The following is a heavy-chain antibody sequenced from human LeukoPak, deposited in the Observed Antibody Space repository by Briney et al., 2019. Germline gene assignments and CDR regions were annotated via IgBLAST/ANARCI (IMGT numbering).Heavy chain of an antibody. Sequence: GGSLRLSCAVSGFTLINYHMNWVRQAPGKGLEWVSFIGSTSNYIYYADSVRSRFTISRDNAKNSLYLQMSSLRAEDTAVYYCASSHNGGWYLFDYWGQGTLVTVSS. D-gene: IGHD6-19*01. CDR1: GFTLINYH. CDR3: ASSHNGGWYLFDY. J-gene: IGHJ4*02. CDR2: IGSTSNYI. V-gene: IGHV3-21*01.